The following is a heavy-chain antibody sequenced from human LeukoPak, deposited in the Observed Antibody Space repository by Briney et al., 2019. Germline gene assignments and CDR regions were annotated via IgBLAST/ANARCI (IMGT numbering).Heavy chain of an antibody. V-gene: IGHV4-39*01. CDR3: ARHECYYDSSGCNWFDP. CDR1: GGSISSSSYY. D-gene: IGHD3-22*01. J-gene: IGHJ5*02. CDR2: IYYSGCT. Sequence: SSETLSLTCTVSGGSISSSSYYWGWIRQPPGKGLEWIGSIYYSGCTYYNPSLKSRVTISVDTSKNQFSLKLSSVTAADTAVYYCARHECYYDSSGCNWFDPWGQGTLVTVSS.